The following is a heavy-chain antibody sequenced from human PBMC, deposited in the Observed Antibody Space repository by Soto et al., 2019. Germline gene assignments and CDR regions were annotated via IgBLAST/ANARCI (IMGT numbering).Heavy chain of an antibody. CDR1: GGTFSSYT. V-gene: IGHV1-69*02. CDR2: IIPILGIA. D-gene: IGHD2-21*02. CDR3: AIQRRFSDKGDAFDI. Sequence: QVQLVQSGAEVKKPGSSVKVSCKASGGTFSSYTISWVRQAPGQGLEWMGRIIPILGIANYAQKFQGRVTSTAEKSTSTAYMELSSLRSEDPAMYYCAIQRRFSDKGDAFDIWGQGTMVTVSS. J-gene: IGHJ3*02.